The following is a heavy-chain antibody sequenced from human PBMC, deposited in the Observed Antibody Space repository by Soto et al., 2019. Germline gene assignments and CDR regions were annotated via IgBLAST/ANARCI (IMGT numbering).Heavy chain of an antibody. CDR1: GGPFRSYA. D-gene: IGHD6-13*01. CDR2: IIPIFGTA. J-gene: IGHJ5*02. CDR3: ARDVSSWPANWFDP. Sequence: QVPLVPSGAEVKKPGSSVKVSCKASGGPFRSYAISWVRQAPGQGLEWMGGIIPIFGTANYAQKFQGRVTITADESTSTAYMELSSLRSEDTAVYYCARDVSSWPANWFDPWGQGTLVTVSS. V-gene: IGHV1-69*01.